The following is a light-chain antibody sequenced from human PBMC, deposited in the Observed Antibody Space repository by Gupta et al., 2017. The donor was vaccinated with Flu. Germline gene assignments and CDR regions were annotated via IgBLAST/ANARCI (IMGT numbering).Light chain of an antibody. Sequence: SPGEGATLSRGVSQSVSSDYLAWYQQKPGQAPRRVIYGASKRATGIPDRFSGSGSGTVFTLTISRVEPEDFAVYYGKVSGTFGQGTKVEIK. CDR2: GAS. CDR3: KVSGT. V-gene: IGKV3-20*01. CDR1: QSVSSDY. J-gene: IGKJ1*01.